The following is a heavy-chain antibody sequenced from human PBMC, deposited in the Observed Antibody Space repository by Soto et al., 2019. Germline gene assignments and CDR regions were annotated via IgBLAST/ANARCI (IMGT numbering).Heavy chain of an antibody. CDR3: ASAGISAPGYY. Sequence: PSETLSLTCAVYGGSFSGYYWSWIRQPPGKGLEWIGEINHSGSTNYNPSLKSRVTISVDTSKNQFSLKLSFVTAADTAVYYCASAGISAPGYYWGQGTLVTVSS. CDR2: INHSGST. CDR1: GGSFSGYY. J-gene: IGHJ4*02. V-gene: IGHV4-34*01.